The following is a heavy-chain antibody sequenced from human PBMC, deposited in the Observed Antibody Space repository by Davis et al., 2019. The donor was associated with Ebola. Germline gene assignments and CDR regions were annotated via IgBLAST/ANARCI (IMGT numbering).Heavy chain of an antibody. CDR3: ARFFEAEMATTD. CDR2: IYYSGST. D-gene: IGHD5-24*01. Sequence: PSETLSLTCTVSGGSVSSGSYYWSWIRQPPGKGLEWIGYIYYSGSTNYNPSLKSRVTISVDTSKNQFSLKLSSVTAADTAVYYCARFFEAEMATTDWGQGTLVTVSS. CDR1: GGSVSSGSYY. J-gene: IGHJ4*02. V-gene: IGHV4-61*01.